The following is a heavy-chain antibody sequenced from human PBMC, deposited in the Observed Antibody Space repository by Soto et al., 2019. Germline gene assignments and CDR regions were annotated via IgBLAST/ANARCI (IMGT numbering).Heavy chain of an antibody. D-gene: IGHD6-19*01. J-gene: IGHJ4*02. V-gene: IGHV3-74*01. CDR2: ISTDGSVT. CDR3: ATAPYSSGWWSFNY. CDR1: GLTFSSYW. Sequence: EVQLVESGGGLVQPGGSLRLSCAASGLTFSSYWMHWVRQAPGKGLVWVSRISTDGSVTTYADSVKGRFTISRDNAKNTLYLPMNSLRTEDTAVYYCATAPYSSGWWSFNYWGQGTLVTVSS.